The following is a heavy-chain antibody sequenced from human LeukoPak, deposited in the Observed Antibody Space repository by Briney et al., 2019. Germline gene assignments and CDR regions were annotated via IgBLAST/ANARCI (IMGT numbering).Heavy chain of an antibody. Sequence: GGSLRLSCAASGFTVSSNYMSWVRQAPGKGLEWVSVIHSGGSTYYADSVKGRFTISRHNSNNTLYLQMNSLRAEDTAVYYCARYDSGTGLLDYWGQGTLVTVSS. V-gene: IGHV3-53*04. J-gene: IGHJ4*02. CDR3: ARYDSGTGLLDY. D-gene: IGHD3-10*01. CDR2: IHSGGST. CDR1: GFTVSSNY.